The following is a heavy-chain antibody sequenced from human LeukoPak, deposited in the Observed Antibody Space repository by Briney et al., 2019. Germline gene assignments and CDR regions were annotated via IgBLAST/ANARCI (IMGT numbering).Heavy chain of an antibody. CDR2: ISYDGSNK. J-gene: IGHJ3*02. V-gene: IGHV3-30-3*01. D-gene: IGHD3-16*01. Sequence: GSLRLSCAASGFTFSSYAMHWVRQAPGKGLEWVAVISYDGSNKYYADSVKGRFTIPRDNSKNTLYLQMNSLRAEDTAVYYCARDRAAGLMGDAFDIWGQGTMVTVSS. CDR3: ARDRAAGLMGDAFDI. CDR1: GFTFSSYA.